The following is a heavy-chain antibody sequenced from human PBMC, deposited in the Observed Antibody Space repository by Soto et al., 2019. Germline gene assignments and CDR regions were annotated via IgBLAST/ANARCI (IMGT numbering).Heavy chain of an antibody. CDR3: AREVVGALNY. D-gene: IGHD1-26*01. CDR1: GFTFSSYA. CDR2: ISYDGSNK. V-gene: IGHV3-30-3*01. Sequence: QVQLLESGGGVVQPGRSLRLSCAASGFTFSSYAMHWVRQAPGKGLEWVAVISYDGSNKYYADSVKGRFTISRDNSKNTLYLQMNSLRAEDTAVYYCAREVVGALNYWGQGTLVTVSS. J-gene: IGHJ4*02.